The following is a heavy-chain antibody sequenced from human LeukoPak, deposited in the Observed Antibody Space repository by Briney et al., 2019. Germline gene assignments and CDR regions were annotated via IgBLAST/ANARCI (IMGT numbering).Heavy chain of an antibody. J-gene: IGHJ4*02. CDR2: INHSGST. CDR3: ARGGYSYGWRPPVYFDY. CDR1: GGSFSGYY. V-gene: IGHV4-34*01. D-gene: IGHD5-18*01. Sequence: PSETLSLTCAVYGGSFSGYYWSWVRQPPGKGLEWIGEINHSGSTNYNPSLKSRATISVDTSKNQFSLKLSSVTAADTAVYYCARGGYSYGWRPPVYFDYWGQGTLVTVSS.